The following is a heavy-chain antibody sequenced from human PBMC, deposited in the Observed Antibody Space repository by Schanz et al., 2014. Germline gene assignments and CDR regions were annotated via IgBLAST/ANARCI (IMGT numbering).Heavy chain of an antibody. D-gene: IGHD6-13*01. CDR1: GFTFTSYG. Sequence: QVQLVQSGAEVKKPGASVKVSCKTSGFTFTSYGLSWVRQAPGQGLEWMGWIGAYNANTNYAQKLQGRVTMTTDTSTSTAYMELRSLKSDDTAMYYCARAQAAAVDWGQGTLVTVSS. J-gene: IGHJ4*02. CDR2: IGAYNANT. CDR3: ARAQAAAVD. V-gene: IGHV1-18*01.